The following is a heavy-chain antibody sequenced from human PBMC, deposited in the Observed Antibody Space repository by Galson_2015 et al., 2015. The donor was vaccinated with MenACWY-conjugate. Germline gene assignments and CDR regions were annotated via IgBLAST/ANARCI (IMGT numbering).Heavy chain of an antibody. CDR2: INVGGDVT. V-gene: IGHV1-46*01. CDR3: AREPGPGACYFDY. CDR1: GYTFTNYY. J-gene: IGHJ4*02. D-gene: IGHD2-2*01. Sequence: SVKVSCKASGYTFTNYYIHWGRQAPGQGLEWMGIINVGGDVTEYAQRFQGRATMTRDTSTSTVYMELSSLRSEDTAVYYCAREPGPGACYFDYWGQGTLVTVSS.